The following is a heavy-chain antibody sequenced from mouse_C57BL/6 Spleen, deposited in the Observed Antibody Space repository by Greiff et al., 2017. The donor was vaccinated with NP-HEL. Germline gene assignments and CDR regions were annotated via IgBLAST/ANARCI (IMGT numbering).Heavy chain of an antibody. V-gene: IGHV1-22*01. D-gene: IGHD1-1*01. CDR1: GYTFTDYN. Sequence: EVQLQQSGPELVKPGASVKMSCKASGYTFTDYNMHWVKQSHGKSLEWIGYINPNNGGTSYNQKFKGKATLTVNKSSSTAYMELRSLTSEDSAVYYCGGDYYGSRDWYFDVWGTGTTVTVSS. CDR2: INPNNGGT. CDR3: GGDYYGSRDWYFDV. J-gene: IGHJ1*03.